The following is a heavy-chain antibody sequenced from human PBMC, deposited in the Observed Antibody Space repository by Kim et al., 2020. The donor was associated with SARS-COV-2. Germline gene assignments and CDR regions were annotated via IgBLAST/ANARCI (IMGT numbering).Heavy chain of an antibody. D-gene: IGHD3-9*01. V-gene: IGHV4-39*01. CDR2: LYYSGST. J-gene: IGHJ5*02. Sequence: SETLSLTCTVSGGTISSSNYYWGWIRQPPGKGLEWIGSLYYSGSTYYNPSLKSRVTISVDTSKNQFSLKLTSVTAADTAVYYCAGLGRLQYFDCFPEGGIDPWGQGTLVTVSS. CDR1: GGTISSSNYY. CDR3: AGLGRLQYFDCFPEGGIDP.